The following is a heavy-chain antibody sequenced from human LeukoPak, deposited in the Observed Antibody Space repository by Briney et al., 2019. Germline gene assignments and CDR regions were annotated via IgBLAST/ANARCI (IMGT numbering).Heavy chain of an antibody. CDR3: ARGLGDYCDSSGDDY. D-gene: IGHD3-22*01. Sequence: SETLSLTCAVYGGSFSGYYWSWIRQPPGKGLEWIGEINHSGSTNYNPSLKSRVTISVDTSKNQFSLKLSSVTAADTAVYYCARGLGDYCDSSGDDYWGQGTLVTVSS. V-gene: IGHV4-34*01. J-gene: IGHJ4*02. CDR1: GGSFSGYY. CDR2: INHSGST.